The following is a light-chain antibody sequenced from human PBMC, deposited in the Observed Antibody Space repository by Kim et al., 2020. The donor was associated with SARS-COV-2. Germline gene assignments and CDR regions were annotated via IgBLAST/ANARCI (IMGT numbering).Light chain of an antibody. Sequence: GSPGQSVTVSCSATSDDIGAYNYVSWYQLHPGKAPKLLIYDVYKRPSGVPDRFSGFKSGNTASLTVSGLQAEDEAEYYCCSFAVKFGEGTQLTVL. J-gene: IGLJ2*01. V-gene: IGLV2-11*01. CDR3: CSFAVK. CDR2: DVY. CDR1: SDDIGAYNY.